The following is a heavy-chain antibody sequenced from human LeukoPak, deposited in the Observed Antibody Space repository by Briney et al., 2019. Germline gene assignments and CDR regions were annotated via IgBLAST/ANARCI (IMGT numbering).Heavy chain of an antibody. CDR1: GFTFSSYS. CDR2: IKQDGSEK. D-gene: IGHD5-12*01. V-gene: IGHV3-7*01. CDR3: ARRDHGGYEEEY. Sequence: PGGSLRLSCAASGFTFSSYSMNWVRQAPGKGLEWVANIKQDGSEKYYVDSVKGRFTISRDNAKNSLSLQMNSLRAEDTAAYYCARRDHGGYEEEYWGQGTLVTVSS. J-gene: IGHJ4*02.